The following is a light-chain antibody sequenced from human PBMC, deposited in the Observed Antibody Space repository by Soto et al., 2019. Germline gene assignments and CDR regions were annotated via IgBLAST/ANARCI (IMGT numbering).Light chain of an antibody. Sequence: QLVLTQSPSASASLGASVKLTCTLSSGHSSYAIAWHQQQPEKGPRYLMKLDSDGSHPQGDAIPDLFSGSSSGAARYLTISSLQSEDEADYYCQTWGTGIHVVFGGGTKLTVL. V-gene: IGLV4-69*01. CDR2: LDSDGSH. CDR1: SGHSSYA. J-gene: IGLJ2*01. CDR3: QTWGTGIHVV.